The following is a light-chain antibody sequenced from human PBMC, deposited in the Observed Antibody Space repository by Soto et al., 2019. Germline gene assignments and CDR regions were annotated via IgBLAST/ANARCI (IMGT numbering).Light chain of an antibody. CDR3: QQYANPPT. V-gene: IGKV1-33*01. J-gene: IGKJ5*01. Sequence: EIEMTQSPCTLSVSVGERVTITCRASQNINNYLNWYQQKPGRAPKLLIYDASNLEAGVPSMFRGSGSGTDFTFISGRQQPEDTATYYGQQYANPPTFGQGTRLENK. CDR1: QNINNY. CDR2: DAS.